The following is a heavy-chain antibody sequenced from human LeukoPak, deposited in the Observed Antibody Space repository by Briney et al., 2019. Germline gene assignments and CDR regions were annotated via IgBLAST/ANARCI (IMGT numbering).Heavy chain of an antibody. CDR2: IYHSGST. CDR3: ARVKVVTGTTYYFDY. Sequence: SETLSLTCTVSGGSISSGGYYWSWIRQPPGKGLEWIGYIYHSGSTYYNPSLKSRVTISVDRSKNQFSLKLSSVTAADTAVYYCARVKVVTGTTYYFDYWGQGTLVTVSS. D-gene: IGHD1-1*01. J-gene: IGHJ4*02. V-gene: IGHV4-30-2*01. CDR1: GGSISSGGYY.